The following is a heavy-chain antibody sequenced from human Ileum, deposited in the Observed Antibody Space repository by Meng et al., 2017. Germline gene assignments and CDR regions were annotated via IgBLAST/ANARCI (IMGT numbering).Heavy chain of an antibody. V-gene: IGHV4-4*02. Sequence: QVQHHVAGPGLGKASGHLSSTCSVSGASMRVVSYWSWVRQSPGKGLEWIGPIEPHGIAYYKPSLKRRVTMSIDQSKSQFSLRLTSVSAADTAVYYCARHGGYYQDFWGQGTLVTVSS. D-gene: IGHD4-23*01. J-gene: IGHJ4*02. CDR1: GASMRVVSY. CDR3: ARHGGYYQDF. CDR2: IEPHGIA.